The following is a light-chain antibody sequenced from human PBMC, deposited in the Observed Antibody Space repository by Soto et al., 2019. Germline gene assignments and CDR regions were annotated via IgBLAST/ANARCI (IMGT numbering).Light chain of an antibody. Sequence: DIQMTQSPSSLSASVGDRVTLTCRASQSSRNYVNWYQQKPGKAPKLLIDSASSLQRGGPSMFSGSGAGTDFTLTISSLQPEDFATYYCQQSYSTPWTFGQGTKVDIK. CDR2: SAS. CDR1: QSSRNY. V-gene: IGKV1-39*01. CDR3: QQSYSTPWT. J-gene: IGKJ1*01.